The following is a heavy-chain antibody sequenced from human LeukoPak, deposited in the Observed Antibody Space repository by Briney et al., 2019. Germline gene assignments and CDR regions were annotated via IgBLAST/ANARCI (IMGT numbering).Heavy chain of an antibody. CDR3: ARVVADNWFDP. V-gene: IGHV5-51*01. CDR1: GYXFTNYY. Sequence: GESLKISCNGSGYXFTNYYISWVRQLPGKGLEWMGIIYPGDSDTRYSPSFQGQVTISADKSISTAYLQWSSLKASDTAMYYCARVVADNWFDPWGQGTLVTVSS. CDR2: IYPGDSDT. J-gene: IGHJ5*02. D-gene: IGHD2-15*01.